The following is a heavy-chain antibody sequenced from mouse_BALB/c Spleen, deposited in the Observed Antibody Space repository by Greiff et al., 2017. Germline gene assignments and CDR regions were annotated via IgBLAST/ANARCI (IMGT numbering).Heavy chain of an antibody. Sequence: VKLMESGAELARPGASVKLSCKASGYTFTDYYINWVKQRTGQGLEWIGEIYPGSGNTYYNEKFKGKATLTADKSSSTAYMQLSSLTSEDSAVYFCARNYGYEGFAYWGQGLWSLSLQ. CDR1: GYTFTDYY. V-gene: IGHV1-77*01. D-gene: IGHD2-2*01. CDR3: ARNYGYEGFAY. CDR2: IYPGSGNT. J-gene: IGHJ3*01.